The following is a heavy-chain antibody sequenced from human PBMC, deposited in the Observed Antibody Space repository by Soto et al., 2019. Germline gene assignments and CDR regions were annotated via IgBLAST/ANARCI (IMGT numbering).Heavy chain of an antibody. J-gene: IGHJ4*02. Sequence: PGGSLSLSCAASGFTFSSYGMHWVRQAPGKGLEWVAVIWYDGSNKYYADSVKGRFTISRDNSKNTLYLQMNSLRAEDTAVYYCARDRYMTTVTTGNYFDYWGQGTLVTVSS. CDR1: GFTFSSYG. D-gene: IGHD4-17*01. CDR3: ARDRYMTTVTTGNYFDY. V-gene: IGHV3-33*01. CDR2: IWYDGSNK.